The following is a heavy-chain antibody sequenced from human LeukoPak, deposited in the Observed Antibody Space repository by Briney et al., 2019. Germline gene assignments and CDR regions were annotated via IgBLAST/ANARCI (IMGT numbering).Heavy chain of an antibody. J-gene: IGHJ5*02. CDR3: ARGYCSGGSCYSVENWFDP. V-gene: IGHV1-2*06. D-gene: IGHD2-15*01. Sequence: ASVKVSCKAAGYTFTGYYMFWVRQAPGQGLEWMGRINPNSGGTNYAQKFQGRVTMTRDTPISTAYIELSRLRSDDTAVYYCARGYCSGGSCYSVENWFDPWGQGTLVTVSS. CDR1: GYTFTGYY. CDR2: INPNSGGT.